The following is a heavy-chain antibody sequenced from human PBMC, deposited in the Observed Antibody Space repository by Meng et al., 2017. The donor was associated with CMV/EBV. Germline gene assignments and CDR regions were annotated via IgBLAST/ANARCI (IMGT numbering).Heavy chain of an antibody. CDR3: ARDRRGVQLERRGWFDP. D-gene: IGHD1-1*01. J-gene: IGHJ5*02. CDR1: GGTFSSYA. CDR2: IIPILGIA. V-gene: IGHV1-69*10. Sequence: KISCKASGGTFSSYAISWVRQAPGQGLEWMGGIIPILGIANYAQKFQGRVTITADKSTSTAYMELSSLRSEDTAVYYCARDRRGVQLERRGWFDPWGQGTLVTSPQ.